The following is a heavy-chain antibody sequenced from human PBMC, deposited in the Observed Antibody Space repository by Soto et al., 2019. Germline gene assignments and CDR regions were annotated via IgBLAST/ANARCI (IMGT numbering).Heavy chain of an antibody. CDR1: GFTFSSYW. J-gene: IGHJ4*02. CDR2: IKQDGSEK. Sequence: EVQLVESGGGLVQPGGSLRLSCAASGFTFSSYWMSWVRQAPGKGLEWVANIKQDGSEKYYVDSVKGRFTISRDNAKKPPYLQMNSLRAEDTAVYYCARDGSSGWFFHYYFDYWGQGTLVTVSS. V-gene: IGHV3-7*05. CDR3: ARDGSSGWFFHYYFDY. D-gene: IGHD6-19*01.